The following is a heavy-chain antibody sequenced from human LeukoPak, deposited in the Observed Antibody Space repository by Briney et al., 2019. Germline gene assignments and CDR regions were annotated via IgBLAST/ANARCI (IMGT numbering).Heavy chain of an antibody. CDR3: ARGRGMGFLEWLLLDS. J-gene: IGHJ4*02. D-gene: IGHD3-3*01. V-gene: IGHV1-2*02. Sequence: ASVKVSCKASGYTFTDSYMHWVRQAPGHGLEWMGWINLYTGGTDYAHKFQGRVTMPSDTSISIAYMELSRLRSDDTAIFYCARGRGMGFLEWLLLDSWGQGTLVTVSS. CDR2: INLYTGGT. CDR1: GYTFTDSY.